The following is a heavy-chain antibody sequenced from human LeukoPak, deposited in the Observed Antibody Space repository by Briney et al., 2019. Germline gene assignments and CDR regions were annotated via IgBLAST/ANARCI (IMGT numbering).Heavy chain of an antibody. CDR2: IYTSGST. CDR1: GGSFSIYY. V-gene: IGHV4-4*07. J-gene: IGHJ4*02. Sequence: SETLSLTCTVSGGSFSIYYWSWIRQPAGKGLEWIGRIYTSGSTNYNPSLTGRVTMSVDTSKNQFSLNLNSVTAADTAVYYCARGATTVTRAFDYWGQGTLVTVSS. D-gene: IGHD4-17*01. CDR3: ARGATTVTRAFDY.